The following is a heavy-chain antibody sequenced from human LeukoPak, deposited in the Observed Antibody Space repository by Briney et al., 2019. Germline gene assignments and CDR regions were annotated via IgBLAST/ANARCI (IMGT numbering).Heavy chain of an antibody. CDR2: ISGSSYYI. J-gene: IGHJ4*02. CDR3: ARDTRLMYYFDF. D-gene: IGHD2-2*01. V-gene: IGHV3-21*01. Sequence: GGSLRLSCAASGFTFSSYSMNWVRQAPGKGLGWVSSISGSSYYIYYADSVKGRFTISRDKAKNSLYLQMNSLRAEDTAVYYCARDTRLMYYFDFWGQGALVTVSS. CDR1: GFTFSSYS.